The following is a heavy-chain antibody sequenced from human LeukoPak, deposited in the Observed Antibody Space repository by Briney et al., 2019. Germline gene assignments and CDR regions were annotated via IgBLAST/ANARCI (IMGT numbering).Heavy chain of an antibody. CDR1: GGSISSGSYY. D-gene: IGHD3-3*01. Sequence: SETLSLTCTASGGSISSGSYYWSWIRQPAGKGMEGIGRIYTSGSTNYNPSLKSRVTISVDTSKNQFSLKLSSVTAADTAVYYCARGLNYEFWSGSTTFDYSGQGTLVTVSS. V-gene: IGHV4-61*02. CDR3: ARGLNYEFWSGSTTFDY. CDR2: IYTSGST. J-gene: IGHJ4*02.